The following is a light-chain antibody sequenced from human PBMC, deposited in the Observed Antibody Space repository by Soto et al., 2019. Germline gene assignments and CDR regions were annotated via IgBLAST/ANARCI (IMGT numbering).Light chain of an antibody. CDR2: KTS. Sequence: DIQMTQSPSTLSASVGDRVTVTCRASQNIDTWLAWYQQKPGKAPKHLIYKTSTLESGVPSRFSGSGSGTEFTLTISSLQPDDFATYYCQQYKTLYTFGQGTNLEIK. V-gene: IGKV1-5*03. CDR1: QNIDTW. J-gene: IGKJ2*01. CDR3: QQYKTLYT.